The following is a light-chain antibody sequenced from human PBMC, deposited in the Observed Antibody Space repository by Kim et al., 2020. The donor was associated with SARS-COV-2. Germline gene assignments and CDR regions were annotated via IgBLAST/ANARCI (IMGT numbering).Light chain of an antibody. CDR1: SNNVGNQG. CDR3: SAWDNSLSAWV. CDR2: RNN. Sequence: QAGLXXPPSVSKGLRQTATLTCTGNSNNVGNQGAAWLQQHQGHPPKLLSYRNNNRPSGISERLSASRSGNTASLTITGLQPEDEADYYCSAWDNSLSAWVFGGGTKLTVL. J-gene: IGLJ3*02. V-gene: IGLV10-54*01.